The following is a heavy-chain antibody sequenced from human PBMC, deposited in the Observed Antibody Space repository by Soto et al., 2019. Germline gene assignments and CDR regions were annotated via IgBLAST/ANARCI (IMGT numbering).Heavy chain of an antibody. Sequence: QVQLVQSGAEVKKPGASVKVSFKAPGYTFTTCGFIWVRQAPGQGLEWMGWISAYNGNKNYAQKVQGRVTITTDTSTTTAYMELRSLRSDDTAVYYCARDRGRDALDYWGQGTLVTVSS. V-gene: IGHV1-18*01. CDR2: ISAYNGNK. D-gene: IGHD3-10*01. CDR3: ARDRGRDALDY. J-gene: IGHJ4*02. CDR1: GYTFTTCG.